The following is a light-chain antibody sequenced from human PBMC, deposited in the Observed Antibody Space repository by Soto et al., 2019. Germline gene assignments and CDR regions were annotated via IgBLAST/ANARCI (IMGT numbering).Light chain of an antibody. CDR2: RNN. CDR1: SSNIGSNY. V-gene: IGLV1-47*01. CDR3: AAWDDSLSVVI. Sequence: QSVLTQPPSASGTPGQRVTISCSGSSSNIGSNYVYWYQQLPGTAPKLLIFRNNHRPSGVPDRISGSKSGTSASLAISGLRSEDEADYYCAAWDDSLSVVIFGGGTKVTVL. J-gene: IGLJ2*01.